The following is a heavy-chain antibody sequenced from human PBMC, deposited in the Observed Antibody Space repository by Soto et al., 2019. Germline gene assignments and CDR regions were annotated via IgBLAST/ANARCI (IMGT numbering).Heavy chain of an antibody. CDR3: ARGHSTSPNWFDP. Sequence: EVQLVGSGGGLVQPGGSLRLSCAASGFTFSNYWMSWVRQAPGKGLEWVAKIKVDGSAKYYVESVKGRFTIYRDNAKITLYFQMNSLRAEDTAVYYCARGHSTSPNWFDPWGQGTLVTVSS. CDR1: GFTFSNYW. J-gene: IGHJ5*02. CDR2: IKVDGSAK. D-gene: IGHD6-6*01. V-gene: IGHV3-7*03.